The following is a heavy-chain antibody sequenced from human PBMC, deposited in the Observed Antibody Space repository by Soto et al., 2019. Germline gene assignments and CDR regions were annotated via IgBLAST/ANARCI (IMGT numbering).Heavy chain of an antibody. V-gene: IGHV3-23*01. J-gene: IGHJ6*02. CDR2: ISGSGDTI. D-gene: IGHD2-2*01. CDR1: GFTFSYYT. Sequence: EVQLLESGGGLVQPGGSLRLSCAASGFTFSYYTMSWVRQAPGKGLEWVSGISGSGDTIYYADSVKGRFTISRDNSKKTLYLQMNSLRADDTAVYYCAGPVPADTHYDYYDMDVWGQGTTVTVSS. CDR3: AGPVPADTHYDYYDMDV.